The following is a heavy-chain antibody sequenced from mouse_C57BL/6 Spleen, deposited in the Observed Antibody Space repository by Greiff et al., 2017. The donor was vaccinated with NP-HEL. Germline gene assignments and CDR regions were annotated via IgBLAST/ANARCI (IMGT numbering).Heavy chain of an antibody. D-gene: IGHD1-1*01. CDR2: IYPRRGNT. CDR3: AREGYGSSPFFDY. Sequence: VQLQQSGAELARPGASVKLSCKASGYTFTSYGISWVKQRTGQGLEWIGEIYPRRGNTYYNEKFKGKATLTADKSSSTAYMELRSLTSEDSAVYFCAREGYGSSPFFDYWGQGTTLTVSS. CDR1: GYTFTSYG. J-gene: IGHJ2*01. V-gene: IGHV1-81*01.